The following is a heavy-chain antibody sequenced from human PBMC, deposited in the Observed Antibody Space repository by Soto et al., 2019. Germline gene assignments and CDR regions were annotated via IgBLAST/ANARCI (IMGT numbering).Heavy chain of an antibody. CDR2: INPNSGGT. Sequence: ASVKVSCKASGYTFTVYYMHCVLQAPLQWLDWMGWINPNSGGTNYAQKFQGRVTMTRDTSISTAYMELSRLRSDDTAVYYCARTYDFWSGYYTHYYYYYGMDVWGQGTTVTVSS. V-gene: IGHV1-2*02. J-gene: IGHJ6*02. CDR1: GYTFTVYY. CDR3: ARTYDFWSGYYTHYYYYYGMDV. D-gene: IGHD3-3*01.